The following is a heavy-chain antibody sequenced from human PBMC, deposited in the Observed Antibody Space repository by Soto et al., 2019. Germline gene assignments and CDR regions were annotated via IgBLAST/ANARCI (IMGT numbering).Heavy chain of an antibody. CDR1: GFTFSSYG. D-gene: IGHD6-6*01. Sequence: GGSLRLSCAASGFTFSSYGMHWVRQAPGKGLEWVAVIWYDGSNKYYADSVKGRFTISRDNSKNTLYLQMNSLRAEDTAVYYCARGSKSIAARPRYYYGMDVWGQGTTVTVS. V-gene: IGHV3-33*01. CDR3: ARGSKSIAARPRYYYGMDV. CDR2: IWYDGSNK. J-gene: IGHJ6*02.